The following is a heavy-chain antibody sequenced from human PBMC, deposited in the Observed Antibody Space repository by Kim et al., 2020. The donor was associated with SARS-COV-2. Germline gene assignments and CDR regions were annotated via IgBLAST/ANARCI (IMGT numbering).Heavy chain of an antibody. CDR1: GFTFSSYW. V-gene: IGHV3-74*01. CDR3: ARAFGAVGATSS. D-gene: IGHD1-26*01. J-gene: IGHJ4*02. CDR2: INSDGSST. Sequence: GGSLRLSCAASGFTFSSYWMHWVRQAPGKGLVWVSRINSDGSSTSYADSVKGRFTISRDNAKNTLYLQMNSLRAEDTAVYYCARAFGAVGATSSGGQGTLVTVSS.